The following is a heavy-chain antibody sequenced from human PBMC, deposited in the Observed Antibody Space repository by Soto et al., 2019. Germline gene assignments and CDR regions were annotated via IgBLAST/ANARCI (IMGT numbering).Heavy chain of an antibody. CDR1: GGTFSSDS. V-gene: IGHV1-69*11. D-gene: IGHD3-10*01. Sequence: QVQLVQSGAEVKKSGSSVKVSCKASGGTFSSDSISWVRQAPGQGLEWMGGIIPVLGAPDYAQKFQGRVTITADDSTSTGYMELSSLKPEDTAVYYCAHAAFDYGSGGPWGQGTLGTVSS. CDR2: IIPVLGAP. CDR3: AHAAFDYGSGGP. J-gene: IGHJ5*02.